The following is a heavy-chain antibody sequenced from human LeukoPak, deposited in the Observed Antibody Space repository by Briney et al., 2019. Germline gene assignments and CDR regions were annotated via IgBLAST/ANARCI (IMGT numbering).Heavy chain of an antibody. CDR3: AREDGYNSLDY. J-gene: IGHJ4*02. Sequence: GGSLRLSCAASGFTFSGNWMHWVRHAPGQGLVWVSRINSDGSTTIYADSVKGRFTISRDNAKKMLYLQMNSLRAEDTAVYYCAREDGYNSLDYWGQGTLVTVSS. D-gene: IGHD5-24*01. CDR2: INSDGSTT. V-gene: IGHV3-74*01. CDR1: GFTFSGNW.